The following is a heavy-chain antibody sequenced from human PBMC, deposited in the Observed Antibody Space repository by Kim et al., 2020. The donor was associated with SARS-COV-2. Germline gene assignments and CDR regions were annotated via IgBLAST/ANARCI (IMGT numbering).Heavy chain of an antibody. D-gene: IGHD6-13*01. CDR3: ARGLVGSSGGYGMDV. CDR2: IYSGGST. CDR1: GFTVSRNY. J-gene: IGHJ6*02. V-gene: IGHV3-53*01. Sequence: GGSLRLSCAASGFTVSRNYMSWVRQAPGKGLEWVSVIYSGGSTYYADSVKGRFTISRDNSKNTLYLQMNSLRAEDTAVYYCARGLVGSSGGYGMDVWDQGTTVTVSS.